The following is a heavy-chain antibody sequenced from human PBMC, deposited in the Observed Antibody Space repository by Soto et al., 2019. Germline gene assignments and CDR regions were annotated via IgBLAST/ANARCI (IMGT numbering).Heavy chain of an antibody. CDR1: GFTFTNYD. J-gene: IGHJ4*02. CDR3: AHGALGHGGDDLDY. V-gene: IGHV3-23*01. D-gene: IGHD2-21*02. Sequence: EVQLLESGGGLVQPGGSLRLSCAASGFTFTNYDMNWVRQAPGKGLEWVASISGGGGSTYYADSVKGRCTISRDNSENTLFLQLHGLRAEDTAVYYCAHGALGHGGDDLDYWGQGTLVTVSS. CDR2: ISGGGGST.